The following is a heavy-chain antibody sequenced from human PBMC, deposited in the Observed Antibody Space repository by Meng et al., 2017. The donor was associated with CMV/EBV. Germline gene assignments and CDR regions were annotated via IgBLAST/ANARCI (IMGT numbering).Heavy chain of an antibody. D-gene: IGHD2-2*02. CDR1: GYTFTSYD. Sequence: ASVKVSCKASGYTFTSYDINWVRQATGQGLEWMGWMNPNSGNTGYAQKFQGRVTITRNTSISTAYMELSSQRSEDTAVYYCARGGDCSSTSCYMEKWFFPLQQVYGMDVWGQGTTVTVSS. J-gene: IGHJ6*02. V-gene: IGHV1-8*03. CDR3: ARGGDCSSTSCYMEKWFFPLQQVYGMDV. CDR2: MNPNSGNT.